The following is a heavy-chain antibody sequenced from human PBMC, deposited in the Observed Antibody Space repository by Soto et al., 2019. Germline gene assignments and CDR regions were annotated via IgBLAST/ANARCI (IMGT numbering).Heavy chain of an antibody. Sequence: ASVKVSCKASGYTFTGYYMHWVRQAPGQGLEWMGWINANSGNTKYAQKFQGRVTMTRDTSTSTAYMEVSSLRSDDTAVYYCARDGFDIVVVDSIVGMDVWGQGTTVTVSS. CDR1: GYTFTGYY. CDR3: ARDGFDIVVVDSIVGMDV. J-gene: IGHJ6*02. D-gene: IGHD2-15*01. V-gene: IGHV1-2*02. CDR2: INANSGNT.